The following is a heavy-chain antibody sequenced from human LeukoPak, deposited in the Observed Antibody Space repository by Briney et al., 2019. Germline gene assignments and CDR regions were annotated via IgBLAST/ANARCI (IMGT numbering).Heavy chain of an antibody. CDR1: GFTFSSYA. CDR3: ARPPLNYYGSGIIADY. Sequence: GGSLRLSCAASGFTFSSYAMSWVRQAPGKGLEWVSAISGSGGSTYYADSVKGRFTISRDNAKNSLYLQMNSLRAEDTAVYYCARPPLNYYGSGIIADYWGQGTLVTVSS. CDR2: ISGSGGST. D-gene: IGHD3-10*01. V-gene: IGHV3-23*01. J-gene: IGHJ4*02.